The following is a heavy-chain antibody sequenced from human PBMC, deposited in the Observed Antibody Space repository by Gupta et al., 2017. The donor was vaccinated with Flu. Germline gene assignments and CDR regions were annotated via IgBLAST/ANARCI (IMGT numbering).Heavy chain of an antibody. J-gene: IGHJ1*01. CDR2: ISPSGTT. CDR3: ARVGGTYRSISGFFLD. V-gene: IGHV4-34*01. Sequence: QTPGKGLEWIGEISPSGTTKYNPSLESRVSISVDTSNSQFSLRLTSLTAADTAVYYCARVGGTYRSISGFFLDWGQGTLVTVAS. D-gene: IGHD2-21*01.